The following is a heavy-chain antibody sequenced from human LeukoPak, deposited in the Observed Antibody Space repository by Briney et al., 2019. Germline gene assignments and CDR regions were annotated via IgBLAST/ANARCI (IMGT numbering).Heavy chain of an antibody. V-gene: IGHV1-24*01. CDR1: GYTLTDSS. Sequence: ASVKVSCKVSGYTLTDSSMHRVRQAPGKGLEWMGGFDPEDGETIYAQKFQGRVTMTEDTSTDTAYMELSSLRSEDMAVYYCATVAYYYDSSGYYPGGFDIWGQGTMVTVSS. CDR2: FDPEDGET. CDR3: ATVAYYYDSSGYYPGGFDI. D-gene: IGHD3-22*01. J-gene: IGHJ3*02.